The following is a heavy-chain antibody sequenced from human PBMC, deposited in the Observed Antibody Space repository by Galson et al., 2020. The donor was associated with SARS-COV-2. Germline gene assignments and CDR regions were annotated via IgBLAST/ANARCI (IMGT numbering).Heavy chain of an antibody. CDR2: IYYSGST. V-gene: IGHV4-59*01. J-gene: IGHJ4*02. Sequence: ETSETLSLNCTVSGGSINNYHWSWIRQPPGKGLEWIGYIYYSGSTNYNPSLKSRVTISVDTSKNQFSLKLSSVTAADTAVYYCARLTGSGYSDYWGQGTLVTVSS. CDR3: ARLTGSGYSDY. CDR1: GGSINNYH. D-gene: IGHD3-22*01.